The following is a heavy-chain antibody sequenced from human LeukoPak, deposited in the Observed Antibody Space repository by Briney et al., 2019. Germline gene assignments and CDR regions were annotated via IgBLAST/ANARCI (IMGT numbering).Heavy chain of an antibody. CDR1: GFTFDDYA. V-gene: IGHV3-9*01. CDR2: ISWNSGSI. CDR3: AKDIVVAGLGGFDY. J-gene: IGHJ4*02. D-gene: IGHD2-15*01. Sequence: PGRSLRLSCAASGFTFDDYAMHWVRQAPWKGLEWVSGISWNSGSIGYADSVKGRFTISRDNAKNSLYLQMNSLRAEDTALYYCAKDIVVAGLGGFDYWGQGTLVTVSS.